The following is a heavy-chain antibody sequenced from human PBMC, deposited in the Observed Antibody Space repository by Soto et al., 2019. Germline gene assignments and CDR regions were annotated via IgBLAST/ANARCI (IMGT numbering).Heavy chain of an antibody. CDR2: ISAYNGNT. D-gene: IGHD3-3*01. CDR3: ARVWGFGSGYYTYYYGMDV. J-gene: IGHJ6*02. V-gene: IGHV1-18*04. Sequence: GASVKVSCKASGYTFTSYGISWVRQAPGQGLEWMGWISAYNGNTNYAQKLQGRVTMTTDTSTSTAYMELRSLRSDDTAVYYCARVWGFGSGYYTYYYGMDVWGQGTTVTVSS. CDR1: GYTFTSYG.